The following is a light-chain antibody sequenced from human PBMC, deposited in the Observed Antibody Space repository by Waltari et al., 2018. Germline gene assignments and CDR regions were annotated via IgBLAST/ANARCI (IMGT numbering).Light chain of an antibody. J-gene: IGLJ1*01. CDR3: AAWDDSLSGGV. CDR1: SPNIRSHY. Sequence: QSVLTQPPSASGTPGQRVTISCSGRSPNIRSHYVHWYQQLPGTAPNLLIYRNNQRPSGVPDRFSGSKSGTSASLAISGLRSEDEADYYCAAWDDSLSGGVFGTGTKVTVL. V-gene: IGLV1-47*01. CDR2: RNN.